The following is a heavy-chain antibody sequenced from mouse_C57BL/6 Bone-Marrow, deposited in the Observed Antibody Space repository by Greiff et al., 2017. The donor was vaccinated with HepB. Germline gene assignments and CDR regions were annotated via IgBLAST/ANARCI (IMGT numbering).Heavy chain of an antibody. D-gene: IGHD2-3*01. Sequence: VQLHQSGPELPRPGASVRLSCKASAYTSPTFGISWVKHRPGQGLEWIGEIYPRSGITNYNEKFKGKATLTADKSASTAYMELRSLTSEDSAVYFCARSDGYYEDWGQGTTHTVSS. J-gene: IGHJ2*01. CDR1: AYTSPTFG. CDR2: IYPRSGIT. CDR3: ARSDGYYED. V-gene: IGHV1-81*01.